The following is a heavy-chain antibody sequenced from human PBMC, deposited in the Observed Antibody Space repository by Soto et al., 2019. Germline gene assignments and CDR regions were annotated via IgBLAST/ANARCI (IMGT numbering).Heavy chain of an antibody. Sequence: SETLSLTCTVSGGSISSYYWSWIRQPPGKGLEWIGYIYYSGSTNYNPSLKSRVTISVDTSKNQFSLKLSSVTAADTAVYYCARGLYYDFWTGYYFDYWGKGTLVTVSS. CDR1: GGSISSYY. CDR2: IYYSGST. J-gene: IGHJ4*02. V-gene: IGHV4-59*01. D-gene: IGHD3-3*01. CDR3: ARGLYYDFWTGYYFDY.